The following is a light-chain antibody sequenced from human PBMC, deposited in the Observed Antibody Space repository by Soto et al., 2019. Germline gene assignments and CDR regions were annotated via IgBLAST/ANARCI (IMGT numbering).Light chain of an antibody. CDR2: GNT. CDR3: QSYDSRLSGYV. Sequence: QSVLTQPPSVSVAPGQRVTISCTGSSSNIGAGYDVHWYHQLPGTAPKLLIYGNTNRPSGVPDRFSGSKSGTSASLAITGLQAEDEADYYCQSYDSRLSGYVFGAGTKLTVL. V-gene: IGLV1-40*01. CDR1: SSNIGAGYD. J-gene: IGLJ1*01.